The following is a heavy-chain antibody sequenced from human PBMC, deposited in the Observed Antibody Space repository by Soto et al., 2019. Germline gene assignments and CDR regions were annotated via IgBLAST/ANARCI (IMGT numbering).Heavy chain of an antibody. D-gene: IGHD4-4*01. Sequence: SVKVSCQASGRTFSRCPLAWVRQAIGLGLELMGQIIPIFGTISHAQNFQGRITITADESTSTAYMELSSLRSDDTAVYYCARPRTVAATKGYDYWGQGTLVTVSS. V-gene: IGHV1-69*13. CDR2: IIPIFGTI. J-gene: IGHJ4*02. CDR1: GRTFSRCP. CDR3: ARPRTVAATKGYDY.